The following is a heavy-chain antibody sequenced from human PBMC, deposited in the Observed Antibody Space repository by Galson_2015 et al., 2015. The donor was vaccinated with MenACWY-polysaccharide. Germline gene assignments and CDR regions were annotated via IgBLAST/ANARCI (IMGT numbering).Heavy chain of an antibody. V-gene: IGHV3-33*01. Sequence: SLRLSCAASGFTFRSHAMHWVRQAPGKGLEWVTQIWSGGNNKYYADSVKGRFTVSRDDSENTVYLRMNSLRAEDTAVYYCARDGQASSPYSMYVWGQGTTVTVSS. CDR3: ARDGQASSPYSMYV. CDR1: GFTFRSHA. CDR2: IWSGGNNK. J-gene: IGHJ6*02.